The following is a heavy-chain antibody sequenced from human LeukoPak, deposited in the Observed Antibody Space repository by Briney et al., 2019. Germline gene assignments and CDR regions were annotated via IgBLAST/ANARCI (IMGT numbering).Heavy chain of an antibody. CDR3: ARGRYNMAV. V-gene: IGHV3-48*04. CDR2: ISTTGDTK. J-gene: IGHJ6*02. CDR1: GFTFSSYS. D-gene: IGHD1-1*01. Sequence: GGSLRLSCAASGFTFSSYSMTWIRQAPGKGLEAISKISTTGDTKSYADSVKGRFIISRDNAKNSLYLQMNSLRSEDTAVYYCARGRYNMAVWGQGTTVTVSS.